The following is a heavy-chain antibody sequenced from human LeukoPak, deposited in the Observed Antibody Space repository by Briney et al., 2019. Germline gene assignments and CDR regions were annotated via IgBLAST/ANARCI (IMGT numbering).Heavy chain of an antibody. J-gene: IGHJ6*03. V-gene: IGHV1-69*01. CDR1: GGTFSSYA. CDR2: IIPIFGTA. CDR3: ARVGEVVVAATRDYYYYYYMDV. D-gene: IGHD2-15*01. Sequence: SVKVSCKASGGTFSSYAISWVRQAPGQGLEWMGGIIPIFGTANYAQKFQGRVTITADESTSTAYMELSSLRSEDTAVYYCARVGEVVVAATRDYYYYYYMDVWGKGTTVTVSS.